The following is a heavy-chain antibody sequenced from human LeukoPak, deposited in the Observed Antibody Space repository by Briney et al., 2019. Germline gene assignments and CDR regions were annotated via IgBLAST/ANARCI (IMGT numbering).Heavy chain of an antibody. CDR2: IYYTGGT. CDR3: ARDQYSRHNWFDP. CDR1: GSFSSYY. J-gene: IGHJ5*02. Sequence: SETLSLTCTVSGSFSSYYWSWVRQPPGKGLEWMGYIYYTGGTHYNPSLKSRVTISVDTSKNHFSLKLSSVTAADTAVYYCARDQYSRHNWFDPWGQGTLVTVSS. D-gene: IGHD6-13*01. V-gene: IGHV4-59*12.